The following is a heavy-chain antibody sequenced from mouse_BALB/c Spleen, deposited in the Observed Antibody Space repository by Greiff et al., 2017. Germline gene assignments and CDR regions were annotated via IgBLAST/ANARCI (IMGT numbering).Heavy chain of an antibody. V-gene: IGHV1-7*01. CDR1: GYTFTSYW. Sequence: QVQLQQSGAELAKPGASVKMSCKASGYTFTSYWMHWVKQRPGQGLEWIGYINPSTGYTEYNQKFKDKATLTADKSSSTAYMQLSSLTSEDSAVYYCARRLGRDYAMDYWGQGTSVTVSS. J-gene: IGHJ4*01. CDR3: ARRLGRDYAMDY. CDR2: INPSTGYT. D-gene: IGHD4-1*01.